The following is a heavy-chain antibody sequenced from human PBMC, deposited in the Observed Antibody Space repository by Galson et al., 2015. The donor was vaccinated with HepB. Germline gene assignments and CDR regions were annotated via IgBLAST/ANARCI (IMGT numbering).Heavy chain of an antibody. D-gene: IGHD5-18*01. CDR2: ISAYNGNT. CDR3: ARDFGEWIQLWLYFDY. J-gene: IGHJ4*02. V-gene: IGHV1-18*01. Sequence: SVKVSCKASGYTFTSYGISWVRQAPGQGLEWMGWISAYNGNTNYAQKLQGRVTMTTDTSTSTAYMELRSLRSDDTAVYYCARDFGEWIQLWLYFDYWGQGTLVTVSS. CDR1: GYTFTSYG.